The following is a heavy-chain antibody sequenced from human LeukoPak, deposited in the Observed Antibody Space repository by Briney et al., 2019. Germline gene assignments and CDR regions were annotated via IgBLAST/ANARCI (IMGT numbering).Heavy chain of an antibody. Sequence: PGGSLRLSCAASGFRFSSYAMHWVRQDPGKGLEWVAVISYDGSNKYYADSVKGRFTISRDNSKNTLYLQMNSLRAEDTAVYYCARDRRWLQCFDYWGQGTLVTVSS. J-gene: IGHJ4*02. CDR3: ARDRRWLQCFDY. D-gene: IGHD5-12*01. V-gene: IGHV3-30-3*01. CDR2: ISYDGSNK. CDR1: GFRFSSYA.